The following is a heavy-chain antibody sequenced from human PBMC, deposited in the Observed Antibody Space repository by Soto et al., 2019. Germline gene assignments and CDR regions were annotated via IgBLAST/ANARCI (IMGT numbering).Heavy chain of an antibody. CDR3: EPDDRGSSSIIDY. D-gene: IGHD6-6*01. J-gene: IGHJ4*02. Sequence: ASVKVSCKASGYSFTRHSMQWVRQAPGQGLEWMGIINPSGGSTNYAQKFQGRVTMTRDTSTSTVYMELSSLRSDDTAAYYCEPDDRGSSSIIDYWGQGILVTVSS. V-gene: IGHV1-46*01. CDR2: INPSGGST. CDR1: GYSFTRHS.